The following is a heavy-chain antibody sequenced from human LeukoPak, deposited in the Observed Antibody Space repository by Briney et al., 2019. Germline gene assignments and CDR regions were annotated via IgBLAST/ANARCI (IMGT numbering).Heavy chain of an antibody. V-gene: IGHV4-59*01. CDR1: GGSISSYY. CDR3: ARATALAFDI. J-gene: IGHJ3*02. Sequence: SETLSLTCTVSGGSISSYYWSWIRQPPGKGLGWIGYIYYSGSTNYNPSLKSRVTISVDTSKNQFSLKLSSVTAADTAVYYCARATALAFDIWGQGTMVTVSS. CDR2: IYYSGST.